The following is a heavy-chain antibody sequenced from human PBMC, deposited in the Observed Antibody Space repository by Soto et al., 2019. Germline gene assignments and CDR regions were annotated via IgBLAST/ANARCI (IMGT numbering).Heavy chain of an antibody. J-gene: IGHJ6*02. D-gene: IGHD5-12*01. CDR2: ISSSSSTI. V-gene: IGHV3-48*02. CDR1: GFTFSSYS. CDR3: ARDDLGRWLQRYYYYGMDV. Sequence: GGSLRLSCAASGFTFSSYSMNWVRQAPGKGLEWVSYISSSSSTIYYADSVKGRFTISRDNAKNSLYLQMNSLRDEDTAVYYCARDDLGRWLQRYYYYGMDVWGQGTTVTVSS.